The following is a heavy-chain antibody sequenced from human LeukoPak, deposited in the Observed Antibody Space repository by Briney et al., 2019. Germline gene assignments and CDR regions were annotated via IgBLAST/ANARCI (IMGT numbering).Heavy chain of an antibody. J-gene: IGHJ4*02. Sequence: GWSLRLSCAASGFTFSDYAMRWVRQAPGKGLEWVSAISSSGASTYYADSVKGRFTISRDNSKTTLYLQMDSLRAEDTAVYYCAKDRNVIGNRADYGGQGALVTVS. V-gene: IGHV3-23*01. CDR3: AKDRNVIGNRADY. CDR2: ISSSGAST. CDR1: GFTFSDYA. D-gene: IGHD2-21*01.